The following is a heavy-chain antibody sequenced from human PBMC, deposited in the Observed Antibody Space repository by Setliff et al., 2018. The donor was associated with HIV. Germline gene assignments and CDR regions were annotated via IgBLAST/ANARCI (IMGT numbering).Heavy chain of an antibody. J-gene: IGHJ4*02. CDR3: ARYRKFQLVRALDY. CDR2: MNPNSGNT. Sequence: ASVKVSCKASGYTFTNYDINWVRQATGQGLEWMGWMNPNSGNTGYAQKFQGRVTMTRNTSISTAYMELSSLRSEDTAVYYCARYRKFQLVRALDYWGQGTLVTVSS. V-gene: IGHV1-8*01. CDR1: GYTFTNYD. D-gene: IGHD2-21*01.